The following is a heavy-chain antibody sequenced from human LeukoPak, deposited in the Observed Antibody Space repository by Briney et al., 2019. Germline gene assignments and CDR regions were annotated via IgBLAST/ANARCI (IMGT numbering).Heavy chain of an antibody. CDR3: ARGRGLRYFEIYYYYGMDV. CDR2: IYTSGST. J-gene: IGHJ6*02. V-gene: IGHV4-4*07. Sequence: PSETLSLTCTVSGGSISSYYWSWIRQPAGKGLEWIGRIYTSGSTNYNPSLKSRVTISVDTSKNQFSLKLSSVTAADTAVYYCARGRGLRYFEIYYYYGMDVWGQGTTVTVSS. CDR1: GGSISSYY. D-gene: IGHD3-9*01.